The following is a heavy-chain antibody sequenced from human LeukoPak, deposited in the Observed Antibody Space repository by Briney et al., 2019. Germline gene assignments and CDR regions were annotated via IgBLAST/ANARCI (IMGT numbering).Heavy chain of an antibody. CDR1: GFTFSSYA. Sequence: GGSLRLSCAASGFTFSSYAMHWVRQAPGKGLEWVAVISYDGSNKYYVDSVKGRFTISRDNSKNTLYLQMNSLRAEDTAVYCCARGGRTGYCSGGSCYYYYGMDVWGQGTTVTVSS. V-gene: IGHV3-30-3*01. D-gene: IGHD2-15*01. J-gene: IGHJ6*02. CDR2: ISYDGSNK. CDR3: ARGGRTGYCSGGSCYYYYGMDV.